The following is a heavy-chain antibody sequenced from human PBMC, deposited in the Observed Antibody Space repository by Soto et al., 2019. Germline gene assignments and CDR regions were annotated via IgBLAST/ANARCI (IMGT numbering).Heavy chain of an antibody. CDR1: RDCVKSTIV. J-gene: IGHJ6*02. CDR3: ARVSGSYHYGMDV. Sequence: LGRALCRDCVKSTIVGGSVRQPPGKGLEWIGEIYHSGSTNYNPSLKSRVTISVDKSKNQFSLKLSSVTAADTAVYYCARVSGSYHYGMDVWGQGIPDRVSS. V-gene: IGHV4-4*02. D-gene: IGHD1-26*01. CDR2: IYHSGST.